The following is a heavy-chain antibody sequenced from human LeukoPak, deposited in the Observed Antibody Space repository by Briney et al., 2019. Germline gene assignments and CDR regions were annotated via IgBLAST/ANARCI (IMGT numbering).Heavy chain of an antibody. J-gene: IGHJ4*02. D-gene: IGHD6-13*01. CDR1: GGSISSSSYY. Sequence: SETLSLTCTVSGGSISSSSYYWGWIRQPPGKGLEWIGSIYYSGSTYYNPSLKSRVTISVDTSKNQFSLKLSSVTAADTAVYYCARSWGSSWYGFDYWGQGTLVTVSS. CDR3: ARSWGSSWYGFDY. V-gene: IGHV4-39*01. CDR2: IYYSGST.